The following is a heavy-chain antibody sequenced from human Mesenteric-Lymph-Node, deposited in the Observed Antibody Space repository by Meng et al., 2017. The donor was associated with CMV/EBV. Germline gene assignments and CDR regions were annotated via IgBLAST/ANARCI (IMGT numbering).Heavy chain of an antibody. CDR1: GGSISSYY. CDR2: IYYSGST. D-gene: IGHD1-14*01. CDR3: ARLLAGNHFDY. V-gene: IGHV4-59*01. Sequence: GSLRLSCTVSGGSISSYYWSWIRQPPGKGLEWIGYIYYSGSTNYNPSLKSRVTISVDTSKNQFSLKLSSVTAADTAVYYCARLLAGNHFDYWGQGTLVTVSS. J-gene: IGHJ4*02.